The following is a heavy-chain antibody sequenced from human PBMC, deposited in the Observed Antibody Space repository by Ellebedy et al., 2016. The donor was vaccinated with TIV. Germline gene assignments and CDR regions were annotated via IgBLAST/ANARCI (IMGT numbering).Heavy chain of an antibody. CDR2: ISGSGGST. D-gene: IGHD2/OR15-2a*01. CDR3: AKDREGEYPTGRDY. Sequence: GESLKISXAASGFTFSSYAMSWVRQAPGKGLEWVSAISGSGGSTYYADSVKGRFTISRDNSKNTLYLQMNSLRAEDTAVYYCAKDREGEYPTGRDYWGQGTLVTVSS. V-gene: IGHV3-23*01. J-gene: IGHJ4*02. CDR1: GFTFSSYA.